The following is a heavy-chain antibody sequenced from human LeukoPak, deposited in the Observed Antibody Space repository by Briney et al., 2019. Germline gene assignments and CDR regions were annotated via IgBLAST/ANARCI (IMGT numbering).Heavy chain of an antibody. CDR1: GYTFTTYY. J-gene: IGHJ4*02. Sequence: GASVKVSCKASGYTFTTYYIHWVRQAPGQGLEWMGIINPSGDSTTYAQIFQGRVTLTRDTSTSTVYMELSGLRPDDTAVYYCARAPKGVTTGYFDHWGQGTLVTVSS. CDR2: INPSGDST. D-gene: IGHD1-26*01. CDR3: ARAPKGVTTGYFDH. V-gene: IGHV1-46*01.